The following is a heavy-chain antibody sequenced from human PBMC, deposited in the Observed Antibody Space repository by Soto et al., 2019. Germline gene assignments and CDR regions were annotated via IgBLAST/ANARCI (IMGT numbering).Heavy chain of an antibody. CDR1: GGTFSSYS. V-gene: IGHV1-69*02. CDR2: VIPILGMA. CDR3: ARGGAVVVPGAVDRHNWFDP. D-gene: IGHD2-2*01. J-gene: IGHJ5*02. Sequence: QVQLVQSGAEVKKPGSSVKVSCEASGGTFSSYSFSWVRQAPGQGLEWMGRVIPILGMANYTQKFQGGVTITADKSKGIVYMELSCLRSEDTAVYYCARGGAVVVPGAVDRHNWFDPWGQGTLVTVSS.